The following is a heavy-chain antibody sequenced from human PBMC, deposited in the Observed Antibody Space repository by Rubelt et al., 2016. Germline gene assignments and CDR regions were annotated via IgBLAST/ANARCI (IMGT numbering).Heavy chain of an antibody. Sequence: QVQLQESGPGLVKPSETLSLTCVVSGGSISTYYWSWIRQSPGKGLEWIGYVQYSVTTKYHPSLKGRVTISVATSQKQFSLMLTSVTAADTAVYFCAGTGYSSGWYDYWGQGTLVTVSS. V-gene: IGHV4-59*01. CDR3: AGTGYSSGWYDY. CDR2: VQYSVTT. CDR1: GGSISTYY. J-gene: IGHJ4*02. D-gene: IGHD6-19*01.